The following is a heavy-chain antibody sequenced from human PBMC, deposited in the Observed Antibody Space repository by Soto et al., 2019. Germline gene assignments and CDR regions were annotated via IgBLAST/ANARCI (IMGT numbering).Heavy chain of an antibody. V-gene: IGHV3-23*01. CDR3: VKDRAFSTVAGADL. CDR1: GFTFRGYA. J-gene: IGHJ4*01. CDR2: IIGSGDSA. D-gene: IGHD6-19*01. Sequence: PGGSLRLSCTVSGFTFRGYAMNWVRQAPGGGLEWVSNIIGSGDSASYAYSVKGRFTISKDNSKNTLFLQMDILRVDDTATYYCVKDRAFSTVAGADLWGQGTLVTVSS.